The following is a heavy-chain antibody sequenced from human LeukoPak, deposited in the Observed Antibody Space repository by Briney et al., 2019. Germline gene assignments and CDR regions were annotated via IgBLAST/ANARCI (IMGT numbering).Heavy chain of an antibody. D-gene: IGHD6-25*01. Sequence: ASVKVSCKASGYTFTGYYMHWVRQAPGQGPEWMGWINPNSGGTNYAQKFQGRVTMTRDTSISTAYMELSRLRSDDTAVHYCARESTVRPIRWFDPWGQGTLVTVSS. J-gene: IGHJ5*02. CDR1: GYTFTGYY. CDR3: ARESTVRPIRWFDP. V-gene: IGHV1-2*02. CDR2: INPNSGGT.